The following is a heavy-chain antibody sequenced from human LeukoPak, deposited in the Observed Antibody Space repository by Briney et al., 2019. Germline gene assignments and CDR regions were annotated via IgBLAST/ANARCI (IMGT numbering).Heavy chain of an antibody. Sequence: PGGSLRLSCAASGFTFSSYTMYWFRQAPGKGLEWVASVSVEGIGRYFPGFAEGRFTISRDNSKSMVYLQMNNVRGEDTAVYYCATVTKVDFDYWGQGTLVTVSS. CDR1: GFTFSSYT. CDR3: ATVTKVDFDY. CDR2: VSVEGIGR. J-gene: IGHJ4*02. V-gene: IGHV3-30-3*01. D-gene: IGHD4-11*01.